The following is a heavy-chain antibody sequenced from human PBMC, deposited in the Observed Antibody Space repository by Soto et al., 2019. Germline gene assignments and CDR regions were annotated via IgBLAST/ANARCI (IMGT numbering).Heavy chain of an antibody. J-gene: IGHJ6*02. V-gene: IGHV3-23*01. D-gene: IGHD2-21*02. CDR1: GFTFSSYA. Sequence: EVQLLESGGGLVQPGGSLRLSCAASGFTFSSYAMSWVRQAPGKGLEWVSAISGSGGSTYYADSVKGRFTISRDNSKNTLYLQMNSLRAEDTAVYYCAKDILNDGGNSGPVDVWGQGTTVTVSS. CDR3: AKDILNDGGNSGPVDV. CDR2: ISGSGGST.